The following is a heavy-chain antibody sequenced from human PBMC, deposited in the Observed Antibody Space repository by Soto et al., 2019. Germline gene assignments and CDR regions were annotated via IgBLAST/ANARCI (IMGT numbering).Heavy chain of an antibody. J-gene: IGHJ3*01. Sequence: SETLSLTCTVSGGSVTSGSYSWSWIRQPPGKGLEWIGYIYYNGNTNYNPSLKGRVTISSDTSKNQFSLRLTSVTAADTVMYYCARDTVSFYYDTNTDPSDALDVWGQGTMVTVSS. V-gene: IGHV4-61*01. D-gene: IGHD3-22*01. CDR3: ARDTVSFYYDTNTDPSDALDV. CDR1: GGSVTSGSYS. CDR2: IYYNGNT.